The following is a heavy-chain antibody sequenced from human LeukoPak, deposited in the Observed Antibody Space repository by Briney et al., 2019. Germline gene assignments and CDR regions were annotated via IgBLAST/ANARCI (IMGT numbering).Heavy chain of an antibody. D-gene: IGHD2-15*01. V-gene: IGHV4-59*01. Sequence: SETLSLTCTVSGGSISSYYWSWIRQPPGKGLEWIGYIYYSGSTNYNPSLKSRVTISVDTSKNQFSLKLSSVTAADTAVYYCARDRNCSGGSCYSGWFDPWGQGTLVTVSS. CDR1: GGSISSYY. J-gene: IGHJ5*02. CDR2: IYYSGST. CDR3: ARDRNCSGGSCYSGWFDP.